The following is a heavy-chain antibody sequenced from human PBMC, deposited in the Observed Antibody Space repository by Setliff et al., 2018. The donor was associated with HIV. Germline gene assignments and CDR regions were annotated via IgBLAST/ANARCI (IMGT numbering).Heavy chain of an antibody. CDR2: ISGSGGST. Sequence: GGSLRLSCAASGFTFSSYAMSWVRQAPGKGLEWVSAISGSGGSTYYADSVKGRFTISRDNSKNTLFLQMNSLRAEDTAVYYCAKAAAAAGTGGVGWFDPWGQGTLVTVS. CDR3: AKAAAAAGTGGVGWFDP. V-gene: IGHV3-23*01. J-gene: IGHJ5*02. CDR1: GFTFSSYA. D-gene: IGHD6-13*01.